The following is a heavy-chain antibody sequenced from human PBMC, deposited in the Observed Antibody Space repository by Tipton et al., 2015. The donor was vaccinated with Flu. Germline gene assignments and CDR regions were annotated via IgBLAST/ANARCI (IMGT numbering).Heavy chain of an antibody. J-gene: IGHJ4*02. D-gene: IGHD3-3*01. CDR2: IRSKAYGGTT. CDR1: GFTFGDYA. Sequence: SLGLSCTASGFTFGDYAMSWFRQAPGKGLEWVGFIRSKAYGGTTEYAASVKGRFTISRDDSKSIAYLQMNSLKTEDTAVYYCTRCLNYDFWSGYCSIFDYWGQGTLVTVSS. CDR3: TRCLNYDFWSGYCSIFDY. V-gene: IGHV3-49*03.